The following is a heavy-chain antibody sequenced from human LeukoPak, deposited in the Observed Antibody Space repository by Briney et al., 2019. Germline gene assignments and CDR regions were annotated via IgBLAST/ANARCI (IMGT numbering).Heavy chain of an antibody. CDR1: GGSISSYY. D-gene: IGHD6-6*01. V-gene: IGHV4-59*12. CDR3: ARFDYSSSSYYFDY. CDR2: IYYSGST. Sequence: SETLSLTCTVSGGSISSYYWSWIRQPPGKGLEWIGYIYYSGSTNYNPSLKSRVTISVDTSKNQFSLNLTSVTAADTAVYYCARFDYSSSSYYFDYWGQGTLVTVSS. J-gene: IGHJ4*02.